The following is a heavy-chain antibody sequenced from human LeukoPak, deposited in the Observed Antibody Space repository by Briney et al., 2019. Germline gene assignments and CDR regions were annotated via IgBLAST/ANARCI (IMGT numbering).Heavy chain of an antibody. CDR3: ARVRLAWLLTFDY. CDR2: ISSSSSYI. D-gene: IGHD3-9*01. CDR1: GFTFSSYS. J-gene: IGHJ4*02. V-gene: IGHV3-21*01. Sequence: GGSLRLSCAASGFTFSSYSMNWVRQAPGKGLEWVSSISSSSSYIYYADSVKGRFTISRDNAKNSLYLQMNSLRAEDTAVYYCARVRLAWLLTFDYWGQGTLVTVSS.